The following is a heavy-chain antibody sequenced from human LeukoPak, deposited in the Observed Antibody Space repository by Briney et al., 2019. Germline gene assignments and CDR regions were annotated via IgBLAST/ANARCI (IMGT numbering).Heavy chain of an antibody. Sequence: PGGSLRLPCAASGFISDHYAMHWVRQAPGKGLEWVSLISGDGGGTYYTDSVRGRFTIFRDNSKNSLYLQMNGLTTEDTALYYCAKESDAFDLWGQGTMVSVSS. J-gene: IGHJ3*01. CDR3: AKESDAFDL. CDR1: GFISDHYA. CDR2: ISGDGGGT. V-gene: IGHV3-43*02.